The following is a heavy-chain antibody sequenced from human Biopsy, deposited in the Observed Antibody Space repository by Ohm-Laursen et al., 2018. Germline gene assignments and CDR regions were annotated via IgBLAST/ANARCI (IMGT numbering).Heavy chain of an antibody. Sequence: ASVKVSCNASGDSFTSYDIGWVRQAPGQGLEWMGGIIPIPNVTNYAQKFQGRITITADESTSTACMELSSLTSDDTAVYFCARGEGSSWFDPWGHGTLVTVSS. D-gene: IGHD1-26*01. CDR3: ARGEGSSWFDP. CDR1: GDSFTSYD. V-gene: IGHV1-69*10. J-gene: IGHJ5*02. CDR2: IIPIPNVT.